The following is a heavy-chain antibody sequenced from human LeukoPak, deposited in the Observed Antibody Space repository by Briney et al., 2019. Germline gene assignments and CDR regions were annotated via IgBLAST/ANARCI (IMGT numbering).Heavy chain of an antibody. CDR2: INPSGGST. J-gene: IGHJ4*02. V-gene: IGHV1-46*01. D-gene: IGHD2-15*01. Sequence: ASVKVSCKASGYTFTSYYINWVRQAPGQGLEWMGIINPSGGSTSYPQGFQGRVTMTRSTYTSTVYMELSSLRSDDTAVYFCARGCGPHSDGCKALDYWGQGTLVTVSS. CDR1: GYTFTSYY. CDR3: ARGCGPHSDGCKALDY.